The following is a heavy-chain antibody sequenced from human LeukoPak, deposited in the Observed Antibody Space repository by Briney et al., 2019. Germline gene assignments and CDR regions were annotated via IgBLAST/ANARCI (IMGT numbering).Heavy chain of an antibody. CDR3: AAHTSNWYPYYYYSGMDV. D-gene: IGHD6-13*01. J-gene: IGHJ6*02. CDR2: IYYSGST. CDR1: GGSISSYY. V-gene: IGHV4-59*01. Sequence: SETLSLTCTVSGGSISSYYWSWIRQPPGKGLEWIGYIYYSGSTNYNPSLKSRVTMSVDTSKNQFSLKLSSVTAADTAVYYCAAHTSNWYPYYYYSGMDVWGQGTMVTVSS.